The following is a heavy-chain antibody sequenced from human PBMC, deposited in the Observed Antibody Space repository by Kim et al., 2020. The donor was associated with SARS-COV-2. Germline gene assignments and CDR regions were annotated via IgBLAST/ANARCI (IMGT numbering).Heavy chain of an antibody. J-gene: IGHJ4*02. V-gene: IGHV4-59*08. CDR3: ARHLAAAGTGSFDY. D-gene: IGHD6-13*01. Sequence: SETLSLTCTVSGGSISSYYWSWIRQPPGKGLEWIGYIYYSGSTNYNPSLKSRVTISVDTSKNQFSLKLSSVTAADTAVYYCARHLAAAGTGSFDYWGQGTLVTVSS. CDR2: IYYSGST. CDR1: GGSISSYY.